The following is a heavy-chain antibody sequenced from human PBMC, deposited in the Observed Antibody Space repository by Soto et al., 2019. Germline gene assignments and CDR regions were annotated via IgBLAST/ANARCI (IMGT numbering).Heavy chain of an antibody. V-gene: IGHV1-18*01. Sequence: HVQLVQSGAEVKKPGASLKVSCKASGYTFISYGVSWVRQAPGQGLEWLGWISPYNGNTNYAQKFQCRITMTTDTSTSTVYMDLRSLRTDDTAVYYCARDQTNWLTDAFDIWGQGTMVVVSS. CDR3: ARDQTNWLTDAFDI. CDR2: ISPYNGNT. D-gene: IGHD1-1*01. J-gene: IGHJ3*02. CDR1: GYTFISYG.